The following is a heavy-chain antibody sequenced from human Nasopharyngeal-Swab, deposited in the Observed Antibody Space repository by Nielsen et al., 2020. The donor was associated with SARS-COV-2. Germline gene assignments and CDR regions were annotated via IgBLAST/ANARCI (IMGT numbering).Heavy chain of an antibody. V-gene: IGHV3-74*01. CDR2: INSDGSST. CDR3: ARDLRFFTPSNYYYYGMDV. J-gene: IGHJ6*02. D-gene: IGHD3-3*01. Sequence: GESLKISCAASGFTFSSYWMHWVRRTPGKGLVWVSRINSDGSSTSYADSVKGRFTISRDNAKNTLYLQMNSLRAEDTAVYYCARDLRFFTPSNYYYYGMDVWGQGTTVTVSS. CDR1: GFTFSSYW.